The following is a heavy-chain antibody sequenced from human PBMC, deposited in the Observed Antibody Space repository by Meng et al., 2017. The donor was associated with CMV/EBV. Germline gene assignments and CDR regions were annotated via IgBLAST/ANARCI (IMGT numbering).Heavy chain of an antibody. CDR1: GGSFSGYY. CDR2: INHSGST. CDR3: ARGRQWLVRGWFDP. J-gene: IGHJ5*02. V-gene: IGHV4-34*01. Sequence: QVQLQPWGAGLLKPSETLSLTCAVYGGSFSGYYWSWIRQPPGKGLEWIGEINHSGSTNYNPSLKSRVTISVDTSKNQFSLKLSPVTAADTAVYYCARGRQWLVRGWFDPWGQGTLVTVSS. D-gene: IGHD6-19*01.